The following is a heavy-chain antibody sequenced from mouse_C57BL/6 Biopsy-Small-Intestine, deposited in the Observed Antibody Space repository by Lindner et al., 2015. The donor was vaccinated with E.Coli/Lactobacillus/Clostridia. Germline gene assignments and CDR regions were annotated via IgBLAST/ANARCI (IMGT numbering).Heavy chain of an antibody. Sequence: VQLQESGAELMKPGASVKLSCKATGYTFTGYWIEWVKQRPGHGLEWIGEILPGSGSTNYNEKFNGKVTFTADTSSNTVYMQVSSLTTEDSAIFYCARRWGWYFDVWGTGTTVTVSS. CDR2: ILPGSGST. J-gene: IGHJ1*03. CDR1: GYTFTGYW. V-gene: IGHV1-9*01. D-gene: IGHD1-1*02. CDR3: ARRWGWYFDV.